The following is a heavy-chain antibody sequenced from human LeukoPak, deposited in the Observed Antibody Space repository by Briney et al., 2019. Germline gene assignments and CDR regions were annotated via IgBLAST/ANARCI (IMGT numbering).Heavy chain of an antibody. V-gene: IGHV3-30*18. Sequence: PGRSLRLSCAASGFTFSSYGMHWVRQAPGKGLEWVAVISYDGSNKYYADSVKGRFTISRDNSKNTLYLQVNSLRAEDTAVYYCAKSSGSGSYFLDYWGQGTLVTVSS. J-gene: IGHJ4*02. CDR2: ISYDGSNK. CDR1: GFTFSSYG. D-gene: IGHD3-10*01. CDR3: AKSSGSGSYFLDY.